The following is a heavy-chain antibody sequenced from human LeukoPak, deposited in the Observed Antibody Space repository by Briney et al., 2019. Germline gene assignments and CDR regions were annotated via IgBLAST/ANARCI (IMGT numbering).Heavy chain of an antibody. V-gene: IGHV3-48*04. CDR3: ARSGISGSYYAY. CDR1: GFTFTSYS. D-gene: IGHD1-26*01. J-gene: IGHJ4*02. CDR2: ISGSGSTI. Sequence: GGSLRLSCAASGFTFTSYSINWVRQAPGRGLEWISYISGSGSTIYYADSVKGRFTITRDNAKKSLYLQMNSLRAEDTAVYYCARSGISGSYYAYWGQGTLVTVSS.